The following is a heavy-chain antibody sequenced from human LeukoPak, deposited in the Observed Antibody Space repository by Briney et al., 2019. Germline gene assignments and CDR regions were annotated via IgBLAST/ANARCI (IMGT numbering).Heavy chain of an antibody. CDR3: ARGMSGYYGMDV. Sequence: GGSLRLSCAASGFTFSSYWMHWVRHAPGKGLVWVSRIKSDGSNYYADSVKGRFTIFRDNAKNTLYLQMNSLRAEDTAVYYCARGMSGYYGMDVWGQGTTVTVSS. J-gene: IGHJ6*02. CDR1: GFTFSSYW. V-gene: IGHV3-74*01. CDR2: IKSDGSN.